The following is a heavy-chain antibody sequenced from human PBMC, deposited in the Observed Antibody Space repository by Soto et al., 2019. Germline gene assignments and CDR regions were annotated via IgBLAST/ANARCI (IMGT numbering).Heavy chain of an antibody. J-gene: IGHJ6*04. CDR1: GFSFSPYA. D-gene: IGHD2-2*01. CDR2: ISHDGGKK. V-gene: IGHV3-30-3*01. CDR3: ARGGPEAYCSSPTCPHGMDV. Sequence: QVQVVESGGGVVQPGWSLRLSCVASGFSFSPYAMHWVRQAPGKGLEWVAVISHDGGKKHNTESVEGRFTVSRDNFKNTLYLQMNSLRTEDTAVYYCARGGPEAYCSSPTCPHGMDVWGIGTTVTVSA.